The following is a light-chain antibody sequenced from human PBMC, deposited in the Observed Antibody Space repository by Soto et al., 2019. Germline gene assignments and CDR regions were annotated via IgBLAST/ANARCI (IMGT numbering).Light chain of an antibody. CDR3: QQYATSPLT. CDR1: QSVSIH. J-gene: IGKJ4*01. Sequence: ETVMTQSPGTLSVSLGERATLSCRASQSVSIHLAWYQQKPGQAPRLLIYGALSRATGIPDRFSGSGSGTDFTLTISRLEPEDFALYYCQQYATSPLTFGGGTKVDIK. V-gene: IGKV3-20*01. CDR2: GAL.